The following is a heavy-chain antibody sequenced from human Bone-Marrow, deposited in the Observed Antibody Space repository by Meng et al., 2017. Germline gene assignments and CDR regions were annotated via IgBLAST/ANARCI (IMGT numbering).Heavy chain of an antibody. V-gene: IGHV4-34*01. CDR3: ARGPTTMAHDFDY. J-gene: IGHJ4*02. D-gene: IGHD4-11*01. Sequence: GPRLVPSPHTRSITWVVSGVSCSSYYWSWIRQPHGKGLEWIGEINNSGSTNYNPSLESRATISVDTSQNNLSLKLSSVTAADSAVYYCARGPTTMAHDFDYWGQGTLVTVSS. CDR1: GVSCSSYY. CDR2: INNSGST.